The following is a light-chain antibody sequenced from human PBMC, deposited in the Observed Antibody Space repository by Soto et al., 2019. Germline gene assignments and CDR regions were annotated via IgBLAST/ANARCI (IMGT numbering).Light chain of an antibody. CDR3: QQRSNWPRT. CDR2: DAS. V-gene: IGKV3-11*01. CDR1: QSVSSS. J-gene: IGKJ2*01. Sequence: EIVLTQSPATLSLSPGERATLSCRASQSVSSSLGWYQQIPGQAPRLLIYDASNRATGIPARFSGSGYGTDFTLTISSLEPDDFAVYYCQQRSNWPRTFGQGTKLEIK.